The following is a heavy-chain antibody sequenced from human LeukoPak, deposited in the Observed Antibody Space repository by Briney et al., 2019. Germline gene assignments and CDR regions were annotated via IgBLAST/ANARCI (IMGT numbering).Heavy chain of an antibody. Sequence: GGSPRLSCAASGFTFDDYGMSWVRQAPGKGLEWVSGINWNGGSTGYADSVKGRFTISRDNAKNSLYLQMNSLRAEDTALYYCARGASRVDSSSWYFRSLYYYYYYMDVWGKGTTVTVSS. CDR1: GFTFDDYG. CDR3: ARGASRVDSSSWYFRSLYYYYYYMDV. V-gene: IGHV3-20*04. D-gene: IGHD6-13*01. CDR2: INWNGGST. J-gene: IGHJ6*03.